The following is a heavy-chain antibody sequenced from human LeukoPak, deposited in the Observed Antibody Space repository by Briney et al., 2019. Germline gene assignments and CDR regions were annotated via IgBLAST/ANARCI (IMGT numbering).Heavy chain of an antibody. V-gene: IGHV3-23*01. CDR2: ISDDGYST. D-gene: IGHD3-16*01. J-gene: IGHJ4*02. CDR1: RFIFDNYG. Sequence: GGTLRLSCAASRFIFDNYGMTWVRQAPGKGLEWVSGISDDGYSTYYADSVKGRFTISRDNSKNTLYLHMSSLRVEDTAVFYCARVAPPLDDYIRGSFPYYFDYWGQGTPVTVSS. CDR3: ARVAPPLDDYIRGSFPYYFDY.